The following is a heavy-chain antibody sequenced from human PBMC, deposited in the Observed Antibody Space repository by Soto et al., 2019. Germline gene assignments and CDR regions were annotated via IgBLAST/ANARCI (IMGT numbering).Heavy chain of an antibody. J-gene: IGHJ6*02. CDR3: TRDPNEHIVVVTAHYYGMDV. CDR2: IRSKAYGGTT. D-gene: IGHD2-21*02. V-gene: IGHV3-49*04. CDR1: GFTFGDYA. Sequence: GGSLRLSXTASGFTFGDYAMSWVRQAPGKGLEWVGFIRSKAYGGTTEYAASVKGRFTISRDDSKSIAYLQMNSLKTEDTAVYYCTRDPNEHIVVVTAHYYGMDVWGQGTTVTVSS.